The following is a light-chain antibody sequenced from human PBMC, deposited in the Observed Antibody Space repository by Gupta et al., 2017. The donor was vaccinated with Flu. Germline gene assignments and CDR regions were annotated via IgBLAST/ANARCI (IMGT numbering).Light chain of an antibody. CDR1: QSLLQIVVHDY. Sequence: IVMTHSPLSLPVPPVEPASISCRSTQSLLQIVVHDYLAWYLHKPGQAPRLLIYLGSSRASGVPDRFSGSGSGTEFTLTLSSLEAEDVGVYYCKQFLRTPYTFGRGTKLDIK. CDR3: KQFLRTPYT. CDR2: LGS. V-gene: IGKV2-28*01. J-gene: IGKJ2*01.